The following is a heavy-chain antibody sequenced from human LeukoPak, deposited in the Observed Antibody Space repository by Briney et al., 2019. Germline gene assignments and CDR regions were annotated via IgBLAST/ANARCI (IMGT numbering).Heavy chain of an antibody. CDR3: VRGGYSYGYGLGLLDY. J-gene: IGHJ4*02. Sequence: SETLSLTCTVSGGSISNYYWNWIRQPPGKGPEWMGYIYNSGRTNYNPSLKSRVTVSVDTSKNQFSLKLSSVTAADTAVYYCVRGGYSYGYGLGLLDYWGQGSLVTVSS. CDR2: IYNSGRT. V-gene: IGHV4-59*01. D-gene: IGHD5-18*01. CDR1: GGSISNYY.